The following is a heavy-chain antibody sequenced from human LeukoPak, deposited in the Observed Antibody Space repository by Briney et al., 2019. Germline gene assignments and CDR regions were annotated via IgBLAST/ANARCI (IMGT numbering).Heavy chain of an antibody. CDR3: TKDLNNYAFDI. CDR1: GFTFSSYA. J-gene: IGHJ3*02. CDR2: ISYDGSNK. Sequence: GRSLRLSCAASGFTFSSYAMHWVRQAPGKGLEWVAVISYDGSNKYYADSVKGRFTISRDNSKNTLYLQMNSLRAEDTAVYYCTKDLNNYAFDIWGQGTMVTVSS. V-gene: IGHV3-30-3*01. D-gene: IGHD1-1*01.